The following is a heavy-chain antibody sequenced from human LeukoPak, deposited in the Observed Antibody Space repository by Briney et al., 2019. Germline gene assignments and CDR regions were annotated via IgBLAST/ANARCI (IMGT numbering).Heavy chain of an antibody. CDR2: ISYDGSNK. D-gene: IGHD6-19*01. CDR1: GFTFSSYA. J-gene: IGHJ5*02. CDR3: ARVREISGWYSYWFDP. Sequence: GGSLRLSCAASGFTFSSYAMHWVRQAPGKGLEWVAVISYDGSNKYYADSVKGRFTISRDNSKNTLYLQMNSLRAEDTAVYYCARVREISGWYSYWFDPWGQGSLVTVSS. V-gene: IGHV3-30-3*01.